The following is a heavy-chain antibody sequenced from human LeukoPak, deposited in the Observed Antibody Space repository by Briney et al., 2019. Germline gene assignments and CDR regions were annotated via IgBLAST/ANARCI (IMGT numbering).Heavy chain of an antibody. Sequence: GGSLRLSCAASVFTVSSYYMSWVRQAPGKGLEWVSVIYSGGSTYYADSVKGRFLISRDNSKNTLYLQMNSLRAEDTAVYYCAKDLVGATTDYWGQGTLVTVSS. J-gene: IGHJ4*02. CDR2: IYSGGST. D-gene: IGHD1-26*01. V-gene: IGHV3-66*01. CDR3: AKDLVGATTDY. CDR1: VFTVSSYY.